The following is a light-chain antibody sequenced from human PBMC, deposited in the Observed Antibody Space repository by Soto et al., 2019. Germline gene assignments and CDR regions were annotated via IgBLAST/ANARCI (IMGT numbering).Light chain of an antibody. V-gene: IGKV1-5*01. CDR3: QKYGSSPRT. CDR1: QTISTW. Sequence: DIQVTHSPPTLSASVVYIVTITCLASQTISTWMAWYQQKPGKAPKLLVYDASTLQSGVASRFSGSGSGTEVTLTISRLEPEDFAVYYCQKYGSSPRTCGQGTTGDIK. CDR2: DAS. J-gene: IGKJ1*01.